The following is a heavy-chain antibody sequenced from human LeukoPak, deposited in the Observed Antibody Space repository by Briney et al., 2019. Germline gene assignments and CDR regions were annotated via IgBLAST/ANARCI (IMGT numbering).Heavy chain of an antibody. CDR3: ARGGTMTTVPL. Sequence: SETLSLTCTVSGGSINNYYWNWIRQPPGKGLELIGYIYYSVSGGGTNFNPSLKSRVTISADTSKNQFSLKLSSVTAADTAVYYCARGGTMTTVPLWGQGTLVTVSS. CDR1: GGSINNYY. D-gene: IGHD4-17*01. J-gene: IGHJ4*02. CDR2: IYYSVSGGGT. V-gene: IGHV4-59*08.